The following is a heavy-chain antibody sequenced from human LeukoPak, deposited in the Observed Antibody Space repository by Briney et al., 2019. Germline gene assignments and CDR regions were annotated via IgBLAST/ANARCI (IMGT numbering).Heavy chain of an antibody. CDR2: IYSGGST. D-gene: IGHD5-12*01. V-gene: IGHV3-53*01. Sequence: GGSLRLSCAASGFTVSSNYMSWVRQAPGKGLEWVSVIYSGGSTYYADSVKGRFTISRDNSKNTLYLHMNSLRAADTAVYYCARDAAGYSGYDVWGQGTLVTVSS. CDR3: ARDAAGYSGYDV. CDR1: GFTVSSNY. J-gene: IGHJ4*02.